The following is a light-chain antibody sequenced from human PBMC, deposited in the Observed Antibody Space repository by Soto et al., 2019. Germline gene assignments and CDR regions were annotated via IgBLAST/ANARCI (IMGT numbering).Light chain of an antibody. CDR1: QSISSW. V-gene: IGKV1-5*01. Sequence: DIQMTQSPSTLSASVGERVTITCRASQSISSWLAWYQQKPGKAPKLLIYDASSLESGVPTRFSGSGSGTVFTLTLRSLQPDDFYSQDRQHQWTFGQGTKVEIK. J-gene: IGKJ1*01. CDR2: DAS. CDR3: QHQWT.